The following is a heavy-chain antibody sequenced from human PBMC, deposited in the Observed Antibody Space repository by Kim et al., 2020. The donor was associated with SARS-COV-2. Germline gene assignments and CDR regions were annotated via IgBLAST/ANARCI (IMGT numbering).Heavy chain of an antibody. CDR2: IFYSGST. D-gene: IGHD2-21*01. CDR3: ARSEGRASWLHSDY. V-gene: IGHV4-59*03. CDR1: SDSFSAYY. Sequence: SETLSLTCTVSSDSFSAYYWSWIRQVPGKGLEWVGYIFYSGSTNYNPSLMSRATISWDTTRNQFSLVLTSVTQADTAVYYCARSEGRASWLHSDYWGQG. J-gene: IGHJ4*02.